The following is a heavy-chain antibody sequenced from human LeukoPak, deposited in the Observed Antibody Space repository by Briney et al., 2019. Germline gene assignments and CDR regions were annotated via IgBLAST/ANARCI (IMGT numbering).Heavy chain of an antibody. CDR1: GFTFSSYA. CDR2: ISGSGGGT. D-gene: IGHD7-27*01. CDR3: TRNWGSDNWFDP. J-gene: IGHJ5*02. V-gene: IGHV3-23*01. Sequence: PGGSLRLSCAASGFTFSSYAMSWVRQAPEKGLEWVSTISGSGGGTYYADSVKGRFTISRDDSKNTLYLQMNSLRAEDTAVYYCTRNWGSDNWFDPWGQGTLVTVSS.